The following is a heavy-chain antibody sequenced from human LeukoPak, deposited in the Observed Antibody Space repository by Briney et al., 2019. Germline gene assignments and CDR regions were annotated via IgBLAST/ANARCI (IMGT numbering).Heavy chain of an antibody. D-gene: IGHD3-16*01. CDR2: ISAFNGNT. CDR1: GYIFTSYG. Sequence: ASVKVSCTTSGYIFTSYGISWVRQAPGQGLECVGWISAFNGNTNYAQKFQGRVTMTTDTSTRTAYMELRSLKSDDTAVYFCARGMVHDHWGQGTLITVSS. CDR3: ARGMVHDH. V-gene: IGHV1-18*01. J-gene: IGHJ4*02.